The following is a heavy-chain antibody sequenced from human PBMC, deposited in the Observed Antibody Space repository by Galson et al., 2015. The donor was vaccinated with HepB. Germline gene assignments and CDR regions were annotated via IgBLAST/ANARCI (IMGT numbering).Heavy chain of an antibody. D-gene: IGHD3-16*01. CDR2: INQDGNEI. CDR3: SRDKFGGSFDI. CDR1: GFTFSNYW. J-gene: IGHJ3*02. V-gene: IGHV3-7*01. Sequence: SLRLSCAASGFTFSNYWMDWVRQAPGKGPEWVANINQDGNEIYYVDSVKGRFAISRDNARNSLYLQLNSLRAEDTAVYYCSRDKFGGSFDIWGQGTMVTVSS.